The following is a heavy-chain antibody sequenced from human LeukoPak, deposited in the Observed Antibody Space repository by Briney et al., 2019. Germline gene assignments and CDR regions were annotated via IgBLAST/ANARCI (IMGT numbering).Heavy chain of an antibody. CDR1: GYTFTSYG. CDR2: ISAYNGNT. Sequence: ASVKVSCKASGYTFTSYGIIWVRQAPGQGLEWMGWISAYNGNTNYAQKLQGRVTMTTDTSTSTAYMELRSLRSDDTAVYYCARCIAARRYFQGELDYWGQGTLVTVSS. D-gene: IGHD6-6*01. CDR3: ARCIAARRYFQGELDY. J-gene: IGHJ4*02. V-gene: IGHV1-18*01.